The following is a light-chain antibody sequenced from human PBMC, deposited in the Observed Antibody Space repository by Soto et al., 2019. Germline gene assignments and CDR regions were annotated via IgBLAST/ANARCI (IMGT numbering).Light chain of an antibody. V-gene: IGLV1-40*01. CDR2: GNS. CDR1: SSNIGAGYD. CDR3: QSYDSSLSGLV. Sequence: QSALTQPPSVSGAPGQRVTISCTGSSSNIGAGYDVHWYQQLPGTAPKLLIYGNSNRPSGVPDRFSGSKSGTSASLAITGLQAEDEADYHCQSYDSSLSGLVFGTGTKVTVL. J-gene: IGLJ1*01.